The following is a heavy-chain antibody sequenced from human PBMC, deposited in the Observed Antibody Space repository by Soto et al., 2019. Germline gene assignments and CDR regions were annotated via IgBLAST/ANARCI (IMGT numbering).Heavy chain of an antibody. D-gene: IGHD2-21*02. Sequence: GGSLRLSCAVSGFNLRNYEMNWVHQVPGKGLEWISKISGSNNNIYYADSVQGRFTISRDNANNVLFLQMNSLRAEDTATYHCATEELCGADCYFFKHWGQGTLVTVSS. CDR1: GFNLRNYE. CDR3: ATEELCGADCYFFKH. CDR2: ISGSNNNI. J-gene: IGHJ4*02. V-gene: IGHV3-48*03.